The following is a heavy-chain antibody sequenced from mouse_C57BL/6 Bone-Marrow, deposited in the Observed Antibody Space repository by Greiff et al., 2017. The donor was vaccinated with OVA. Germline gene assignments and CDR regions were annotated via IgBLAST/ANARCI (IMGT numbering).Heavy chain of an antibody. J-gene: IGHJ3*01. CDR1: GYSFTGYY. Sequence: EVQLVESGPELVKPGASVKISCKASGYSFTGYYMNWVKQSPEKSLEWIGEINPSTGGTTYNQKFKAKATLTVDKSSSTAYMQLKSLTSEDSAVYYCARPLPSFAYWGQGTLVTVSA. CDR3: ARPLPSFAY. V-gene: IGHV1-42*01. D-gene: IGHD2-1*01. CDR2: INPSTGGT.